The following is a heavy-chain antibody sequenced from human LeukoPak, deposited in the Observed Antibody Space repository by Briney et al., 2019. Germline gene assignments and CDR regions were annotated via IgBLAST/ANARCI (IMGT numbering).Heavy chain of an antibody. V-gene: IGHV4-59*01. Sequence: SETLSLTCTVSGDSISSNYWSWIRQPPGKGLEWIGYIYNSGSTKYNPSLKSRVTISLDTSKNRFSLKLTSVTAADTAVYYCARLSSGRPHEYFQHWGQGTLVTVSS. CDR1: GDSISSNY. J-gene: IGHJ1*01. D-gene: IGHD3-22*01. CDR2: IYNSGST. CDR3: ARLSSGRPHEYFQH.